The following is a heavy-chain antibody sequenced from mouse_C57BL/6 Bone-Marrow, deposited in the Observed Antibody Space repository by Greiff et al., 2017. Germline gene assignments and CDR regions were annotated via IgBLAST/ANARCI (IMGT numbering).Heavy chain of an antibody. Sequence: VQLQQSGPELVKPGASVKISCKASGYTFTDYYINWVKQRPGQGLEWIGWIFPGSGSTYYNEKFKGKATLTVDKSSSTAYMLLSSLTSEDSAVYFCARSDYYGSSYFDYWGQGTTLTVSS. J-gene: IGHJ2*01. D-gene: IGHD1-1*01. CDR2: IFPGSGST. V-gene: IGHV1-75*01. CDR3: ARSDYYGSSYFDY. CDR1: GYTFTDYY.